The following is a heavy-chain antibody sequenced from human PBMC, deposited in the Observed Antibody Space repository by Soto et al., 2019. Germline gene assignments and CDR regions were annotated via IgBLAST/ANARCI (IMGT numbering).Heavy chain of an antibody. CDR2: ISGSGGST. J-gene: IGHJ4*02. V-gene: IGHV3-23*01. CDR1: GFTFSSYA. D-gene: IGHD3-22*01. Sequence: EGSLRLSCAASGFTFSSYAMNWVRQAPGKGLEWVSVISGSGGSTYYADSVKGRFTISRDNSKNTLYLQMNSLSAADTAVYDCARADSSGYTFEHWGQGTLVTVSS. CDR3: ARADSSGYTFEH.